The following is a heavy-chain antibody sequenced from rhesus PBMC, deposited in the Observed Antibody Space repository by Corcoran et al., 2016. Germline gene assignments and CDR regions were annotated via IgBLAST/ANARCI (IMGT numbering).Heavy chain of an antibody. J-gene: IGHJ4*01. CDR3: TRSRGYSYSFPSYFDY. Sequence: EVQLVESGGGLVQPGGSLRLSCAASGFTFSRYDMSWVRQAPGKGLEWVSYISYTGKTIYYADAVKGRCTSSRDNAKNSLSLQMSSLRAEDTAVYYCTRSRGYSYSFPSYFDYWGQGVLVTVSS. V-gene: IGHV3-136*01. D-gene: IGHD5-12*01. CDR2: ISYTGKTI. CDR1: GFTFSRYD.